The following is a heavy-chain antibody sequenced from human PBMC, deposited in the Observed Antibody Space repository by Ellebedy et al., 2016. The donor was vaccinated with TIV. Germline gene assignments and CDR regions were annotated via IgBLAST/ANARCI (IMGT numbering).Heavy chain of an antibody. Sequence: GESLKISCAASGFTFSDYYMSWIRQAPGKGLEWVSSISSSSSYIYYADSVKGRFTISRDNSKNTLYLQMNSLRAEDTAVYYCARGAPIRSGYFDLWGRGTLVTVSS. J-gene: IGHJ2*01. CDR2: ISSSSSYI. V-gene: IGHV3-11*05. CDR1: GFTFSDYY. D-gene: IGHD3-3*01. CDR3: ARGAPIRSGYFDL.